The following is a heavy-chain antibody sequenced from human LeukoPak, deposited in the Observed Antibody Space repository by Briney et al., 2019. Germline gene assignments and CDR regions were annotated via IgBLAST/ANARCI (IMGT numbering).Heavy chain of an antibody. CDR3: ARDAPSYYAGSGKNL. D-gene: IGHD3-10*01. CDR2: ISAYNGNT. J-gene: IGHJ4*01. V-gene: IGHV1-18*01. Sequence: EASVKVSCTASGYTFTSYGISWVRQAPGQGLEWMGWISAYNGNTDYAQNLQGRVTMTTDTSTNTAYMELRSLRSDDTAVYYCARDAPSYYAGSGKNLWGQGTLVIVSS. CDR1: GYTFTSYG.